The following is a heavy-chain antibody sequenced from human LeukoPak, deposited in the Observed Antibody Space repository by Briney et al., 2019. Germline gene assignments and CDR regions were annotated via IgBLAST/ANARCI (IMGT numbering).Heavy chain of an antibody. CDR3: ARDGGGYSSGWPYFDY. Sequence: GGSLRLSCAASGFTFSSYSMNWVRQAPGKGLGWGSYIGSSSSTIYYADSVKGRFTISRDNAKNTLYLHMNSLSAEDTAVYHCARDGGGYSSGWPYFDYWGQGTLVTVSS. D-gene: IGHD6-19*01. CDR1: GFTFSSYS. CDR2: IGSSSSTI. J-gene: IGHJ4*02. V-gene: IGHV3-48*01.